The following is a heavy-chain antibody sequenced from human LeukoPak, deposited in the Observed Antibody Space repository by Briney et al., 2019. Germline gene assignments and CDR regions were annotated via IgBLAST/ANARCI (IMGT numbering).Heavy chain of an antibody. Sequence: SETLSLTCAVYGGSFSGYYWSWIRQPPGKGLEWIWEINHSGSTNYNPSLKSRVTISVDTSKNQFSLKLSSVTAADTAVYYCARWGGKAVLKYYYGSGIRGGYFDYWGQGTLVTVSS. CDR1: GGSFSGYY. CDR3: ARWGGKAVLKYYYGSGIRGGYFDY. CDR2: INHSGST. J-gene: IGHJ4*02. V-gene: IGHV4-34*01. D-gene: IGHD3-10*01.